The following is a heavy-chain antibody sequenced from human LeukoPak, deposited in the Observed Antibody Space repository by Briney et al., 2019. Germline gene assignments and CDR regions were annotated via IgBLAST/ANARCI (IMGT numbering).Heavy chain of an antibody. CDR3: ARSMTTVTTRFFDL. V-gene: IGHV3-20*04. CDR2: ITWNGVGT. J-gene: IGHJ2*01. CDR1: GFTFDDYG. D-gene: IGHD4-17*01. Sequence: GGSLRLSCAASGFTFDDYGMIWIRQAPGKGLEWVSYITWNGVGTAYADSMKGRFTVSRDNVKNSLFLQMDSLRAEDTALYYCARSMTTVTTRFFDLWGRGTLVTVSS.